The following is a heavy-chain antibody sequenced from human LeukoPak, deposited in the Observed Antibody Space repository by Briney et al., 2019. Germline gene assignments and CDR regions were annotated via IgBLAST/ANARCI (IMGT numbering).Heavy chain of an antibody. CDR1: GYTFTSYG. CDR3: ARGSPHNSYGRYYYYYYMDV. Sequence: GASVKVSCKASGYTFTSYGISWVRQAPGQGLEWMGWISAYNGNTNYAQKLQGRVTMTTDTSTSTAYMELRSLRSDDTAVYYCARGSPHNSYGRYYYYYYMDVWGKGTTVTISS. D-gene: IGHD5-18*01. CDR2: ISAYNGNT. J-gene: IGHJ6*03. V-gene: IGHV1-18*01.